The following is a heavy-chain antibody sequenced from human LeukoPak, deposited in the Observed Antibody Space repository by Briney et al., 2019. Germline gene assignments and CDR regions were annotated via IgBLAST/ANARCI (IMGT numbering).Heavy chain of an antibody. D-gene: IGHD6-19*01. V-gene: IGHV4-39*01. CDR1: GGSISSSSYY. Sequence: SETLSLTCTVSGGSISSSSYYWGWIRQPPGKGLEWIGSIYYSGSTYYNPSLKSRVTISVDTSKNQFSLKLSAVTAADTAVYYCARPADSSGWYWYFDLWGRGTLVTVSS. CDR2: IYYSGST. CDR3: ARPADSSGWYWYFDL. J-gene: IGHJ2*01.